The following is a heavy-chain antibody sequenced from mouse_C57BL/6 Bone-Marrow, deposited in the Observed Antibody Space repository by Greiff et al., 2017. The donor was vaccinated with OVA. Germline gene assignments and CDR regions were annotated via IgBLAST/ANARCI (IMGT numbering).Heavy chain of an antibody. CDR3: ARGHYGSSSY. D-gene: IGHD1-1*01. J-gene: IGHJ3*01. CDR2: IYPRSGNT. V-gene: IGHV1-81*01. CDR1: GYTFTSYG. Sequence: VKLVESGAELARPGASVKLSCKASGYTFTSYGISWVKQRTGQGLEWIGEIYPRSGNTYYNEKFKGKATLTADKSSSTAYMELRSLTSEDSAVYFCARGHYGSSSYWGQGTLVTVSA.